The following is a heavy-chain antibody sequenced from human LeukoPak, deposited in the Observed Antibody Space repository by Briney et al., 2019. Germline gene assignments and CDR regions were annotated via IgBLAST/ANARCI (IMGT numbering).Heavy chain of an antibody. CDR3: ARDYAYCGGDCYSDY. CDR2: IYYSGSTYT. D-gene: IGHD2-21*02. J-gene: IGHJ4*02. V-gene: IGHV4-39*07. CDR1: GGSISSSSYY. Sequence: SETLSLTCTVSGGSISSSSYYWVWIRQPPGKGLEWIGSIYYSGSTYTYYNPSLKSRVTISVDTSKNQFSLKLRSVTAADTAVYYCARDYAYCGGDCYSDYWGQGTLVTVSS.